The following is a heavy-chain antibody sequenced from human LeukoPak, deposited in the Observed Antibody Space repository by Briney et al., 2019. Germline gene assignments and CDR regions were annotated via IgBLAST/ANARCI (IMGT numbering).Heavy chain of an antibody. V-gene: IGHV4-34*01. Sequence: SETLSLTCAVYGGSFSGYYWSWIRQPPGKGLEWIGEINHSGSTNYNPSLKSRATISVDTSKNQFSLKLSSVTAADTAVYYCARSQQRITIFGVVITESAFDIWGQGTMVTVSS. CDR3: ARSQQRITIFGVVITESAFDI. CDR1: GGSFSGYY. CDR2: INHSGST. D-gene: IGHD3-3*01. J-gene: IGHJ3*02.